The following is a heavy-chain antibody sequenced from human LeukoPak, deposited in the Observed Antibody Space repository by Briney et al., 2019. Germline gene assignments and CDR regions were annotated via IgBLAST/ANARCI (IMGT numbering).Heavy chain of an antibody. CDR2: ITGSSSYI. J-gene: IGHJ6*02. CDR3: ARVSGDHPYYYGMDV. D-gene: IGHD4-17*01. V-gene: IGHV3-21*01. Sequence: GSLRLSCAASGFTFSTYYMNWVRQAPGKGLEWVSFITGSSSYIYYTDSVKGRFTISRDNAKNSLFLQMNSLRDEDTAVYYCARVSGDHPYYYGMDVWGQGTTVTVSS. CDR1: GFTFSTYY.